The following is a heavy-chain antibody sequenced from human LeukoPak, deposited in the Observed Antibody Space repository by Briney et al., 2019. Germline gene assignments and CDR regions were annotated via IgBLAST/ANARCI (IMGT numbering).Heavy chain of an antibody. CDR3: ARIRFLEWLLRDGGYLDY. J-gene: IGHJ4*02. CDR1: DYSISSGYY. D-gene: IGHD3-3*01. V-gene: IGHV4-38-2*02. CDR2: IYHSGST. Sequence: SETLSLTCTVSDYSISSGYYWGWIRQPPGKGLEWIGSIYHSGSTYYNPSLKSRVTISLDTSKNQFSLKLSSVTAADTAVYYCARIRFLEWLLRDGGYLDYWGQGTLVTVSS.